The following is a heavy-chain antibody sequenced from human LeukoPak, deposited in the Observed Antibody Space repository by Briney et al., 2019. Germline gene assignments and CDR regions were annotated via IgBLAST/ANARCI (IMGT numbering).Heavy chain of an antibody. Sequence: ASVKVSCKASGYTFTSSGICWVRQPPGQGLEWMGWVSTYNGNTNYAQKFQGRVTMTTDTSTNTAYMELRRLRSDDTAVYYCARDAPQWRNAFDFWGRGTMVTVSS. J-gene: IGHJ3*01. CDR3: ARDAPQWRNAFDF. CDR2: VSTYNGNT. D-gene: IGHD6-19*01. CDR1: GYTFTSSG. V-gene: IGHV1-18*01.